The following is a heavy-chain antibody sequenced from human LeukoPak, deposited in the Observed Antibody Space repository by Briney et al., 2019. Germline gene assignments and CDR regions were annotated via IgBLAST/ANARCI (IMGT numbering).Heavy chain of an antibody. V-gene: IGHV4-59*08. J-gene: IGHJ2*01. Sequence: SETLSLTCTVSGGSVSDYYWSWIRQSPGKGLEWIGYIYYTETSYNPSLKSRVTISVDTSKNQFSLKLSSVTAADTAVYYCARQLTSYFDLWGRGTLVTVSS. CDR3: ARQLTSYFDL. CDR1: GGSVSDYY. CDR2: IYYTET.